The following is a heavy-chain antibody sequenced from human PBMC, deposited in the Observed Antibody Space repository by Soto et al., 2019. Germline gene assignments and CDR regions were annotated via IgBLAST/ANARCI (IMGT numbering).Heavy chain of an antibody. J-gene: IGHJ4*02. D-gene: IGHD3-10*01. Sequence: GGSLRLSCAASGFTFSNYGIHWVRQAPGKGLEWVAVISYDGNNKYYADSVEGRFTISRDNSKNTVYLQMNSLRDEDTAVYYCARDRLYGSGELDYWGQGTLVTVSS. V-gene: IGHV3-30*03. CDR1: GFTFSNYG. CDR3: ARDRLYGSGELDY. CDR2: ISYDGNNK.